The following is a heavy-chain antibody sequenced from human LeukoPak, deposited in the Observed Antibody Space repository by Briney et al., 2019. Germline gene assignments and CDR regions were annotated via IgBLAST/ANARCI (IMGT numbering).Heavy chain of an antibody. CDR2: ISYDGSNK. J-gene: IGHJ4*02. CDR1: GFTFSSYA. Sequence: PGRSLRLSCAASGFTFSSYAMHWVRQAPGKGLEWVAVISYDGSNKYYADSVKGRFTVSRDNSKNTLYLQMNSLRAEDTAVYYCARDFRGQWLVYFDYWGQGTLVTVSS. V-gene: IGHV3-30*04. CDR3: ARDFRGQWLVYFDY. D-gene: IGHD6-19*01.